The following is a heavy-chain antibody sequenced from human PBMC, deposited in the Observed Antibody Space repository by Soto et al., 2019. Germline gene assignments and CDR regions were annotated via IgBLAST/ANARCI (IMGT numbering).Heavy chain of an antibody. V-gene: IGHV4-34*01. CDR2: INHSGST. CDR3: ARGVATVVTSYFDY. D-gene: IGHD5-12*01. J-gene: IGHJ4*02. CDR1: GGSFSGYY. Sequence: QVQLQQWGAGLLKPSETLSLTCAVYGGSFSGYYWSWIRQPPGKGLEWIGEINHSGSTNYNPSLQRRVTISVDTSKTQFSLKLSSVTAADTAVYYCARGVATVVTSYFDYWGQGTLVTVSS.